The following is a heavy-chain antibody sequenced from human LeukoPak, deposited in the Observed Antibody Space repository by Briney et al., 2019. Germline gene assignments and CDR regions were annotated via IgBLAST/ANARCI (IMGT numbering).Heavy chain of an antibody. Sequence: SVKVSCKASGGTFSSYAISWVRQAPGQGLEWMGGIIPIFGTANYAQKFQGRVTITADESTSTAYMELSSLRSEDTAVYYCAKGTDYEIYYYYYYMDVWGKGTTVTVSS. CDR3: AKGTDYEIYYYYYYMDV. CDR1: GGTFSSYA. D-gene: IGHD4-17*01. J-gene: IGHJ6*03. V-gene: IGHV1-69*13. CDR2: IIPIFGTA.